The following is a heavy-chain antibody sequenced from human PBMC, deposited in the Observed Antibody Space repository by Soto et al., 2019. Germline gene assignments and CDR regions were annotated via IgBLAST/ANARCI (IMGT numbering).Heavy chain of an antibody. J-gene: IGHJ4*02. CDR1: GFTFSTYA. CDR3: AKLPEDIVVDILPAPSSSSSNYFDY. CDR2: ISGSGGRT. D-gene: IGHD2-2*01. Sequence: GGSLRLSCATSGFTFSTYAMTWVRQAPGKGLQWVSVISGSGGRTYYADSVKGRFTISRDNSKNTVYLQMNSLRAEDTAVYFCAKLPEDIVVDILPAPSSSSSNYFDYWGQGTLVTVSS. V-gene: IGHV3-23*01.